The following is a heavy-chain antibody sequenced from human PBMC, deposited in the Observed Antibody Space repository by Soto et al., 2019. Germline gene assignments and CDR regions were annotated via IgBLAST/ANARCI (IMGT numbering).Heavy chain of an antibody. D-gene: IGHD6-19*01. V-gene: IGHV4-59*08. Sequence: SETLSLTCTVSGDSISSYYWSWIRQPPGKGLEWIGYIYYSGSTNYNPSLKSRVTISVDTSKNQFSLKLSSVTAADTAVYYCARQHGSSKSGWFFDYWGQGTLVTVSS. CDR2: IYYSGST. CDR1: GDSISSYY. CDR3: ARQHGSSKSGWFFDY. J-gene: IGHJ4*02.